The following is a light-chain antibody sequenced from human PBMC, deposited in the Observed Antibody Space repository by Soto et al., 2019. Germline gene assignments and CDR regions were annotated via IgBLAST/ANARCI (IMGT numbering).Light chain of an antibody. J-gene: IGLJ1*01. CDR2: EVS. CDR3: SSYTSSSTYV. CDR1: ISDVGAYNY. Sequence: ALTQPASVSCSPGQSIPISCTGTISDVGAYNYVSWYQQHPGKVPKLMIYEVSNRPSGVSNRFSGSKSGNTASLTISGLQAEDEADYYCSSYTSSSTYVYGTGTKVTVL. V-gene: IGLV2-14*01.